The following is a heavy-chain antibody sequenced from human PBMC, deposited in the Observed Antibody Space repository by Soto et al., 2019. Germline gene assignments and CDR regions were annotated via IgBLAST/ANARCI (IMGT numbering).Heavy chain of an antibody. D-gene: IGHD5-12*01. CDR3: ARVSGYYFLDY. CDR1: GYTFTNYA. V-gene: IGHV1-3*05. J-gene: IGHJ4*02. Sequence: QVKLVQSGAEEKKPGASVKVSCKASGYTFTNYAMHWVRQAPGQRLEWMGWINAGNGNTKYSQKFQGRVTITSDTSASTAYMELSSLRSEDTAVYYCARVSGYYFLDYWGQGTLVTVSS. CDR2: INAGNGNT.